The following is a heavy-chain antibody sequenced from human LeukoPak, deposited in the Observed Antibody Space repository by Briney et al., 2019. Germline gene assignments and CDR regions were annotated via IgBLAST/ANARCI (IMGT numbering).Heavy chain of an antibody. Sequence: SGESLQISCKGSGSTFSSYWIGWVRQLPGKGLEWMGIIYPGDSDTRYSPSLQGQVTISVDTSIGTAYLQWSSLKASDTAIYYCARQNDFRLDYWGQGTLVTVSS. D-gene: IGHD3-3*01. V-gene: IGHV5-51*01. CDR1: GSTFSSYW. J-gene: IGHJ4*02. CDR2: IYPGDSDT. CDR3: ARQNDFRLDY.